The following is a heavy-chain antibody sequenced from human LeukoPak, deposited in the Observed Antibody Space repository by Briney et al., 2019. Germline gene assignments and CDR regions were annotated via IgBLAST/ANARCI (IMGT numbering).Heavy chain of an antibody. CDR2: IYSGGST. CDR3: ATGDFHYYYYMDV. J-gene: IGHJ6*03. CDR1: GFSVSGNY. V-gene: IGHV3-53*01. D-gene: IGHD2/OR15-2a*01. Sequence: QAGGSLRLSCAASGFSVSGNYMSWVRQAPGKGLEWVSVIYSGGSTYYADSVKGRFTISRDNSKNTLYLQMNSLRAEDTAVYYCATGDFHYYYYMDVWGKGTTVTVSS.